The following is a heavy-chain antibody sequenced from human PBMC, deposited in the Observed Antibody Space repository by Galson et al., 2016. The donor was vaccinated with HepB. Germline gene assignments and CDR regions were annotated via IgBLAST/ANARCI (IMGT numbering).Heavy chain of an antibody. J-gene: IGHJ3*02. CDR1: GGSISSSGYS. CDR2: IDYRGSS. CDR3: GRISMLLRRGVTPFDI. Sequence: SETLSLTCNVSGGSISSSGYSWGWIRQPPGKGLESIGSIDYRGSSSYNPSLRSRVTISVDTSKNLSSLNLRSVTAADTAVYYCGRISMLLRRGVTPFDIWGQGTMVTVSS. V-gene: IGHV4-39*01. D-gene: IGHD3-10*01.